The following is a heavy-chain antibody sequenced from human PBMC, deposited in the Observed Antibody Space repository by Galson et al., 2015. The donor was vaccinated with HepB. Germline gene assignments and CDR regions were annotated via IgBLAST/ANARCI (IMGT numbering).Heavy chain of an antibody. J-gene: IGHJ6*02. D-gene: IGHD7-27*01. Sequence: SVKVSCKASGGTFSSYTISWVRQAPGQGLEWMGRIIPILGIANYAQKFQGRVTITADKSTSTAYMELSSLRSEDTAVYYCAREDHWGSGYYGTDVWGQGTTVTVSS. CDR3: AREDHWGSGYYGTDV. V-gene: IGHV1-69*04. CDR1: GGTFSSYT. CDR2: IIPILGIA.